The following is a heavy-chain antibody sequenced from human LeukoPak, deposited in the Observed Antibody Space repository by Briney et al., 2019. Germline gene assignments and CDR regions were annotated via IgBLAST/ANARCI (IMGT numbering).Heavy chain of an antibody. CDR1: GFTFSSYW. D-gene: IGHD1-7*01. V-gene: IGHV3-7*01. CDR3: ARDLELELPQGIDC. J-gene: IGHJ4*02. Sequence: AGGSLRLSCAASGFTFSSYWMSWVRQAPGKGLEWVANIKQDGSEKYYVDSVKGRFTISRDNAKNSLYLQMNSLRAEDTAVYYCARDLELELPQGIDCWGQGTLVTVSS. CDR2: IKQDGSEK.